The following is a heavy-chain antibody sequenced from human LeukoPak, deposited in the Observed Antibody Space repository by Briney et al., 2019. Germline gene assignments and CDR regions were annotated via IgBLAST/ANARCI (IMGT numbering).Heavy chain of an antibody. CDR2: MNPNSGNT. CDR1: GYTFTSYV. J-gene: IGHJ3*02. V-gene: IGHV1-8*03. D-gene: IGHD3-22*01. CDR3: ARAPYYYDSSGYYPDNAFDI. Sequence: GASVKVSCKASGYTFTSYVINWVRQATGQGLEWMGWMNPNSGNTGYAQKFQGRVTIIRNTSISTAYMELSSLRSEDTAVYYCARAPYYYDSSGYYPDNAFDIWGQGTMVTVSS.